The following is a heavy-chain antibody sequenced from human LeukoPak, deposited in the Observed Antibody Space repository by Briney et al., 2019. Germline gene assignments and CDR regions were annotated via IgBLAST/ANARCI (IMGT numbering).Heavy chain of an antibody. CDR3: AAGCSSTSCYAYFGMDV. D-gene: IGHD2-2*01. CDR2: IYYSGGT. Sequence: PSETLSLTCTVSGGSISSYYWSWIRQPPGKGLEWIGYIYYSGGTNYNPSLKSRVTISVDTSKNQFSLKLSSVTAADTAVYYCAAGCSSTSCYAYFGMDVWGQGTTVTVSS. J-gene: IGHJ6*02. CDR1: GGSISSYY. V-gene: IGHV4-59*01.